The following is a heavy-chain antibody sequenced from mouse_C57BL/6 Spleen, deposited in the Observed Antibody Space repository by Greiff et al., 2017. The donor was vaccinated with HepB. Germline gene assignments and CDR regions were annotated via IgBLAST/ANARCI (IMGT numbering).Heavy chain of an antibody. J-gene: IGHJ2*01. CDR3: ARRGTTVVAKDYDD. CDR2: IYPRSGNT. Sequence: VQLVESGAELARPGASVKLSCKASGYTFTSYGISWVKQRTGQGLEWIGEIYPRSGNTYYNEKFKGKATLTADKSYSTAYMELRSLTSEDSAVYFCARRGTTVVAKDYDDWGHGTTLSFSS. V-gene: IGHV1-81*01. D-gene: IGHD1-1*01. CDR1: GYTFTSYG.